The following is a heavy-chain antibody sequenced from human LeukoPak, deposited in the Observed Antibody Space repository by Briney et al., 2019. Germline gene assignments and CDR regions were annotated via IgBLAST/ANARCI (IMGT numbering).Heavy chain of an antibody. V-gene: IGHV1-18*01. CDR2: ISAYNGNT. CDR1: GYTFTSYG. J-gene: IGHJ6*02. D-gene: IGHD3-9*01. Sequence: ASVKVSCKASGYTFTSYGISWVRQAPGQGLEWMGWISAYNGNTNYAQKLQGRVTMTTDTSTSTAYMELRSLRSDDTAVYYCARDNYDILTGQDYYYYGMDVWGQGTTVTVSS. CDR3: ARDNYDILTGQDYYYYGMDV.